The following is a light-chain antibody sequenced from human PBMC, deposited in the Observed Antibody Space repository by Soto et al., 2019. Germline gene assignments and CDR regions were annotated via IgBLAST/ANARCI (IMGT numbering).Light chain of an antibody. J-gene: IGKJ1*01. CDR3: HQYDSYSRGT. V-gene: IGKV1-5*01. CDR1: QSISKW. Sequence: DIQMTQSPSTLSVSVGDRVTITCRASQSISKWLAGYQQKPGKAPKLLIYDASSLESGVPSRFSGSGSGTEFTLTISSLQPDDFATYFCHQYDSYSRGTFGQGTKVEIK. CDR2: DAS.